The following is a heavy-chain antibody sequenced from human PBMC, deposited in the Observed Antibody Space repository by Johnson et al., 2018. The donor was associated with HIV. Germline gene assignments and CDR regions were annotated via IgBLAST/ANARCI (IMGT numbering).Heavy chain of an antibody. CDR3: ARQQPSSVKGAFDI. D-gene: IGHD6-13*01. V-gene: IGHV3-7*01. CDR1: GFTFSTYW. Sequence: VQLVESGGGLVQPGGSLRLSCAASGFTFSTYWMSWVRQAPGKGLEWVANIKQDGSEKHYVDSMKGRFTISRDNSKNTLYLQMNSLRAEDTAGYYCARQQPSSVKGAFDIWGQGTMVTVSS. CDR2: IKQDGSEK. J-gene: IGHJ3*02.